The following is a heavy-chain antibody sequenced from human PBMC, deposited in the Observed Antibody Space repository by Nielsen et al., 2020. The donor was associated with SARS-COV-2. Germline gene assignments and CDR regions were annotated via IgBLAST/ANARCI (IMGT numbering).Heavy chain of an antibody. V-gene: IGHV3-53*04. Sequence: GESLKISCDASGFPFSSYAMAWVRQAPGKGLKWVSVIYTDGRTFYADSVKGRFTISRLNSENTLYLQMDSLRVEDTAVYYCARDKYGGPTVDWGQGTLVTVSS. J-gene: IGHJ4*02. CDR2: IYTDGRT. CDR1: GFPFSSYA. CDR3: ARDKYGGPTVD. D-gene: IGHD4-17*01.